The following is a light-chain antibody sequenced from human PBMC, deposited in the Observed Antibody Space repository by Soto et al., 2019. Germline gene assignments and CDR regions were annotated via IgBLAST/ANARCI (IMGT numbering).Light chain of an antibody. CDR2: GAS. J-gene: IGKJ4*01. V-gene: IGKV3-15*01. CDR3: QQYKNWPPLT. Sequence: VMTQSPATLSVSPGERATLSCRASHSVSASLAWYQQKPGQAPSLLIYGASTRATDIPPRFSGSGSGTEFTLTITSLQSEDFAVYYCQQYKNWPPLTFGGGTKVEIK. CDR1: HSVSAS.